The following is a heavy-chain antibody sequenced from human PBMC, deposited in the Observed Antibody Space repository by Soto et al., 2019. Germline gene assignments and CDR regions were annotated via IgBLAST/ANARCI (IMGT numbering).Heavy chain of an antibody. Sequence: SETLSLTCTVSGGSITSGAYYWSWIRQHPGKGLEWIGYIYYSGTTYYNPSLKSRLTISLDTSRNQFSLEVNSVSAADTAVYYCARTDNSAYSFEHWGQGTLVTVYS. CDR2: IYYSGTT. CDR1: GGSITSGAYY. J-gene: IGHJ4*02. D-gene: IGHD3-22*01. V-gene: IGHV4-31*03. CDR3: ARTDNSAYSFEH.